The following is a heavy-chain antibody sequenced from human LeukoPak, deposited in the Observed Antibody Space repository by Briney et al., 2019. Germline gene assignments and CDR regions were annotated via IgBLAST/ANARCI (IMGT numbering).Heavy chain of an antibody. CDR2: ISYDGSNK. CDR1: GFTFSSYG. D-gene: IGHD2-2*02. V-gene: IGHV3-30*03. Sequence: GRSLRLSCAASGFTFSSYGMHWVRQAPGKGLEWVAVISYDGSNKYYADSVKGRFTISRDNSKNTLYLQMNSLRAEDTAVYYCATTIHVGNAFDIWGQGTMVTVSS. J-gene: IGHJ3*02. CDR3: ATTIHVGNAFDI.